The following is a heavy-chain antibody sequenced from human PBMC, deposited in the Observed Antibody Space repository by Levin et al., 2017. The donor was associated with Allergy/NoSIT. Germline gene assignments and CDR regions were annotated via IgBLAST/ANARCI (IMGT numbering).Heavy chain of an antibody. Sequence: ASVKVSCKASGYTFTGYYMHWVRQAPGQGLEWMGWINPNSGGTNYAQKFQGRVTMTRDTSISTAYMELSRLRSDDTAVYYCARGTGGYSSSWSEYYFDYWGQGTLVTVSS. CDR2: INPNSGGT. J-gene: IGHJ4*02. CDR1: GYTFTGYY. D-gene: IGHD6-13*01. V-gene: IGHV1-2*02. CDR3: ARGTGGYSSSWSEYYFDY.